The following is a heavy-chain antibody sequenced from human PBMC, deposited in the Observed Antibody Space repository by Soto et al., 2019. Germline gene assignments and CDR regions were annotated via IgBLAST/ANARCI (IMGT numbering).Heavy chain of an antibody. V-gene: IGHV4-30-4*01. Sequence: PSETLSLTCTVSGGSISSGDYYWSWIRQPPGKGLEWIGYIYYSGSTYYNPSLKSRVTISVDTSRNQFSLKLSSVTAADTAVYYCAAGGLRWEIFYYGMDVWGQGTTVTVSS. CDR1: GGSISSGDYY. CDR3: AAGGLRWEIFYYGMDV. CDR2: IYYSGST. J-gene: IGHJ6*02. D-gene: IGHD4-17*01.